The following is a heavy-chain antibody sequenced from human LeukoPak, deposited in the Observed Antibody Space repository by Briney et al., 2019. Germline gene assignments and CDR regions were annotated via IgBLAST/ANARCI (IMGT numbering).Heavy chain of an antibody. CDR2: ISGSGGST. V-gene: IGHV3-23*01. Sequence: GGSLRLSCAASGFTFSSYAMSWVRQAPGKGLEWVSAISGSGGSTYYADSVKGRFTISRDNSKNTRYLQMNSLRAEDTAVYYCAKDRGDIVANPFDYWGQGTLVTVSS. D-gene: IGHD5-12*01. CDR1: GFTFSSYA. CDR3: AKDRGDIVANPFDY. J-gene: IGHJ4*02.